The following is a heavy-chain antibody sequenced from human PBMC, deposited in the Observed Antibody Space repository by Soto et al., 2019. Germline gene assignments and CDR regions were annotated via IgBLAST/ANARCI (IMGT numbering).Heavy chain of an antibody. CDR3: ARGSSNWAYYFDF. D-gene: IGHD6-13*01. CDR1: GFTFSTYS. J-gene: IGHJ4*02. V-gene: IGHV3-48*02. Sequence: EVHLVESGGGLVQPGGSLRLSCAASGFTFSTYSLHWVRQAPGKGLEWVSYITGSGATVYYADSVRGRFTISRDNAKNSLYLQMNSLRDDDPAVYYCARGSSNWAYYFDFWGQGTLVTVSS. CDR2: ITGSGATV.